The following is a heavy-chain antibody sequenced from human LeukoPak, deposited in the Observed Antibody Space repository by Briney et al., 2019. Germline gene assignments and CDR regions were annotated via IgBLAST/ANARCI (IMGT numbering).Heavy chain of an antibody. CDR2: IYHSGST. CDR3: ARFAGFYYDSSGYYFDY. J-gene: IGHJ4*02. D-gene: IGHD3-22*01. CDR1: GYSISSGYY. V-gene: IGHV4-38-2*01. Sequence: SETLSLTCSVSGYSISSGYYWGWIRQPPGKGLEWIGSIYHSGSTYYNPSLKSRVTISVDTSKNQFSLKLSSVTAADTAVYYCARFAGFYYDSSGYYFDYWGQGTLVTVSS.